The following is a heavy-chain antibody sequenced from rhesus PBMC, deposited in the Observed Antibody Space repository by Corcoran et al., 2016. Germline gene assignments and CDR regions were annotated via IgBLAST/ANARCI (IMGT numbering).Heavy chain of an antibody. Sequence: QVQLVQSGAEVKKPGSSVKVSCKASGYTFPDYYMPWVRQAPGQGLEGMGKINPKPGGTNYAQKFQSRVTMSRDTSRSTAYMEVSSRRSEDTIVYYWGGGVIWGQGVLVTVSS. D-gene: IGHD3-22*01. CDR3: GGGVI. CDR2: INPKPGGT. V-gene: IGHV1-138*01. J-gene: IGHJ4*01. CDR1: GYTFPDYY.